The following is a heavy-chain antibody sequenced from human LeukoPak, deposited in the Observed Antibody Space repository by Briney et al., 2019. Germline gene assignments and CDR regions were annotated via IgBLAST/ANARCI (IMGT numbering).Heavy chain of an antibody. J-gene: IGHJ4*02. Sequence: ASVKVSCKASGYNLINYGINWVRQAPGQGLEWMGWISPYNGNTNYAQNLQGRVTLTTDTSTSTAYMELRSLRSDDTAVYYCAREGYDILTGYYPYDYWGQGTLVTVSS. CDR2: ISPYNGNT. CDR3: AREGYDILTGYYPYDY. D-gene: IGHD3-9*01. V-gene: IGHV1-18*01. CDR1: GYNLINYG.